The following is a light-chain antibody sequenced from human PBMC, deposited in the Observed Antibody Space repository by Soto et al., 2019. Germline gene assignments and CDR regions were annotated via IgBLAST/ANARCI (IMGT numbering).Light chain of an antibody. CDR2: AAS. CDR1: QSISSY. Sequence: IQMTHSPSSLSASVGDRVTITCRASQSISSYLNWYQQKPGKAPKLLIYAASTLQAGVPSRFSGSGSGTEFTLTISSLQSEDFAVYYCQQYDNWPTFGQGTKGDIK. J-gene: IGKJ1*01. CDR3: QQYDNWPT. V-gene: IGKV1-39*01.